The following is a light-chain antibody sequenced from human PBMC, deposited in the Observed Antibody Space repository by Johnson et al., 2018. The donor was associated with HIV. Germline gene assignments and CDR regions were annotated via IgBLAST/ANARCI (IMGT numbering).Light chain of an antibody. CDR3: GTWDSSMSVYV. Sequence: QSILTQPPSVSAAPGQKVTISCSGSSSNIENNYVSWYQQLPGTAPKLLIYDSNKRPSGIPDRFSGSKSGTSATLGITGLQTGDEADYYCGTWDSSMSVYVFGTGTKVTVL. CDR1: SSNIENNY. V-gene: IGLV1-51*01. CDR2: DSN. J-gene: IGLJ1*01.